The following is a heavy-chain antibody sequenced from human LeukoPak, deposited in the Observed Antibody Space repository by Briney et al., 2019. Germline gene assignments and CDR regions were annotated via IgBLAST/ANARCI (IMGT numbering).Heavy chain of an antibody. CDR3: ARQRRNGGIAASNDAFDI. Sequence: PGESLKISCKGSGYSFTSYWIGWVRQMPGKGLEWMGIIYPGDSDTRYSPSFQGQVTISADKSISTAYLQWSSLKASDTAMYYCARQRRNGGIAASNDAFDIWGQGTMVTVSS. J-gene: IGHJ3*02. CDR1: GYSFTSYW. D-gene: IGHD6-13*01. CDR2: IYPGDSDT. V-gene: IGHV5-51*01.